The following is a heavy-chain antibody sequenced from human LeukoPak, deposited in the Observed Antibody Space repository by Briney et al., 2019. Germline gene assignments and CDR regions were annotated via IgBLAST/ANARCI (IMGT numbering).Heavy chain of an antibody. V-gene: IGHV3-23*01. CDR1: GVTLSTYA. D-gene: IGHD1-1*01. CDR3: AKGSTSHWT. CDR2: ISSSGSGDNT. J-gene: IGHJ5*02. Sequence: PGGSLRLSCAASGVTLSTYAMSWARQAPGKGLEWVSGISSSGSGDNTYYADSVKGRFTISRDSSKNTLYLQMNSLRAEDTAVYYCAKGSTSHWTWGQGTLVTVSS.